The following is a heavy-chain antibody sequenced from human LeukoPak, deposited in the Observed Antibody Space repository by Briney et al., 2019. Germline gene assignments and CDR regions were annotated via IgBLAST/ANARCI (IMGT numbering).Heavy chain of an antibody. Sequence: GGSLRLSCAASGFTVSSNYMSWVRQAPGKGLEWVSVIYSGGSTYYADSVKGRFTISRDNSKNTLYLQMNSLRAEDTAVYYCAKVWVGVTMVRGVIITPDAFDIWGQGTTVTVSS. CDR3: AKVWVGVTMVRGVIITPDAFDI. V-gene: IGHV3-66*01. D-gene: IGHD3-10*01. CDR2: IYSGGST. CDR1: GFTVSSNY. J-gene: IGHJ3*02.